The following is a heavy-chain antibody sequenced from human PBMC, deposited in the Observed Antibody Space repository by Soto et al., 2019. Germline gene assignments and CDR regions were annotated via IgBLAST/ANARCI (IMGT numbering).Heavy chain of an antibody. V-gene: IGHV3-7*01. J-gene: IGHJ5*02. CDR1: GFTFSDYR. Sequence: GGSLRLSCVASGFTFSDYRMSWVRQAPGKGPEWVANIKQDGSEKNYKDSVKGRFSISRDNTKNSLFLQMSDLRADDTAVYHCERAGGYDFWSLFDPWGQGTLVTVSS. CDR2: IKQDGSEK. CDR3: ERAGGYDFWSLFDP. D-gene: IGHD3-3*01.